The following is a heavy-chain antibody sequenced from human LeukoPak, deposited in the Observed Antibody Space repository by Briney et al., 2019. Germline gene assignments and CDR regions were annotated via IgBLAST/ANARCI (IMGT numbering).Heavy chain of an antibody. CDR3: ARDFFAAAGPIYFDY. Sequence: QPGGSLRLSCAASGFTFSSYAMSWVRQAPGKGLEWVANIKQDGSEKYYVDSVKGRFTISRDNAKNSLYLQMNSLRAEDTAVYYCARDFFAAAGPIYFDYWGQGTLVTVSS. J-gene: IGHJ4*02. CDR1: GFTFSSYA. D-gene: IGHD6-13*01. V-gene: IGHV3-7*01. CDR2: IKQDGSEK.